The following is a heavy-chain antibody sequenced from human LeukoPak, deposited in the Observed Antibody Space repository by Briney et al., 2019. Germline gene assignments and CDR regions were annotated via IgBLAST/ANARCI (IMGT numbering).Heavy chain of an antibody. D-gene: IGHD5-24*01. J-gene: IGHJ4*02. CDR2: IKPNSGDT. Sequence: ASVKVSCKASGYIFTGYRIHWVRQAPGQGLEWMAWIKPNSGDTKYARKFQGRVTVTRDTSMTTAYMEVSRLRSDDTAVYYCARVSGVTRRDGYNFDYWGQGTLVTVSS. V-gene: IGHV1-2*02. CDR1: GYIFTGYR. CDR3: ARVSGVTRRDGYNFDY.